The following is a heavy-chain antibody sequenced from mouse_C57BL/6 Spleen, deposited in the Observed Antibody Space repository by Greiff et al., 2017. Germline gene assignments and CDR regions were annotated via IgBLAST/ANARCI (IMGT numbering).Heavy chain of an antibody. CDR3: ARGIYYDYDESAMDY. CDR2: INPNNGGT. D-gene: IGHD2-4*01. Sequence: VQLQQSGPELVKPGASVKMSCKASGYTFTDYNMHWVKQSHGKSLEWIGYINPNNGGTSYNQKFKGKATLTVNKSSSTAYMELRSLTSEDSAVYYCARGIYYDYDESAMDYWGQGTSVTVSS. V-gene: IGHV1-22*01. J-gene: IGHJ4*01. CDR1: GYTFTDYN.